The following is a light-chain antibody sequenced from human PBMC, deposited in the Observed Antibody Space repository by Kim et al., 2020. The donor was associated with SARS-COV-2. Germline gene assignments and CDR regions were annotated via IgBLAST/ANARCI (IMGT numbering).Light chain of an antibody. J-gene: IGLJ3*02. Sequence: QKVSIHCSESNSNIGVNFVYWYQHLPGAAPRLLMSRNNQRPSGVPDRFAGFKSGTSAFLAINGLRSEDEGDYYCAAWDDSLSVRWVFGGGTQLTVL. CDR2: RNN. V-gene: IGLV1-47*01. CDR3: AAWDDSLSVRWV. CDR1: NSNIGVNF.